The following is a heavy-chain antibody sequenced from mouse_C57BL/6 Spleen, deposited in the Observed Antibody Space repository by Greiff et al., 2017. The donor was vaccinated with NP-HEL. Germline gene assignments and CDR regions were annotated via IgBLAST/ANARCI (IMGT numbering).Heavy chain of an antibody. V-gene: IGHV1-53*01. J-gene: IGHJ1*03. CDR2: INPSNGGT. Sequence: QVQLQQSGAELARPGASVKLSCKASGYTFTSYWMHWVKQRPGQGLEWIGNINPSNGGTNYNEKFKSKATLTVDKSSSTAYMQLSSLTSEDSAVYYCARGGPYGYSWYFDVWGTGTTVTVSS. CDR1: GYTFTSYW. D-gene: IGHD2-2*01. CDR3: ARGGPYGYSWYFDV.